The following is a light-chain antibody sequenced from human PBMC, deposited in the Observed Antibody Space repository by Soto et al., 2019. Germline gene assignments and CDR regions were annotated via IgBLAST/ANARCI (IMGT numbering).Light chain of an antibody. CDR2: KAS. CDR1: QTISSW. CDR3: QHYNSYSEA. V-gene: IGKV1-5*03. J-gene: IGKJ1*01. Sequence: DVHMSRSPSTLSGSVGDRFTITCRASQTISSWLAWYQQKPGKAPKLLIYKASTLKSGVPSRFSGSGSGTEFTLTISSLQPDDFETYYCQHYNSYSEAFGQGTKVDIK.